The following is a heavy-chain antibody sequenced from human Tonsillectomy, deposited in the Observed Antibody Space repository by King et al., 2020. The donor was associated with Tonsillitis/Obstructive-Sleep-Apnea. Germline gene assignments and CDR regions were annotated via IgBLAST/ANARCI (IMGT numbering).Heavy chain of an antibody. V-gene: IGHV3-33*01. CDR1: GFTFSSYG. J-gene: IGHJ4*02. CDR3: ARDNYDSSGYYPWYFDY. CDR2: IWYDGSNK. D-gene: IGHD3-22*01. Sequence: VQLVESGGGVVLPGRSLRLSCAASGFTFSSYGMHWVRQAPGKGLGWVAVIWYDGSNKNYAVSVKGRFTISRDNPKNTLYLQRNSLRAEDTAVYYCARDNYDSSGYYPWYFDYWGQGTLVTVSS.